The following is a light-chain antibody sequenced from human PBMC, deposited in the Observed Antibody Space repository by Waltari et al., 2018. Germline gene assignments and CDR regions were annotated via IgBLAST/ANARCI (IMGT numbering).Light chain of an antibody. Sequence: SSKLTQDPAVSVALGQTVRITCQGDRLRMYYASWYQQKPGQAPVLVMFGKKSRPSGIPDRFSGSSSGNTASLTITGAQAEDEADYHCNSRDNSGVLFGGGTKLTVL. J-gene: IGLJ2*01. CDR3: NSRDNSGVL. V-gene: IGLV3-19*01. CDR2: GKK. CDR1: RLRMYY.